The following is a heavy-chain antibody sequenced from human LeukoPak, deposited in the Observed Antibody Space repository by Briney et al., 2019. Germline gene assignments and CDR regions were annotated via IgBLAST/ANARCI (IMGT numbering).Heavy chain of an antibody. CDR1: GGSISSYY. CDR2: IYYSGST. J-gene: IGHJ3*02. Sequence: SETLSLTCTVSGGSISSYYWSWIRQPPGKGLEWIGYIYYSGSTNYNPSLKSRVTISVDTSKNQFSLKLSSVTAVDTAVYYCARISAGAVPAVRNAFDIWGQGTMVTVSS. V-gene: IGHV4-59*12. CDR3: ARISAGAVPAVRNAFDI. D-gene: IGHD2-2*01.